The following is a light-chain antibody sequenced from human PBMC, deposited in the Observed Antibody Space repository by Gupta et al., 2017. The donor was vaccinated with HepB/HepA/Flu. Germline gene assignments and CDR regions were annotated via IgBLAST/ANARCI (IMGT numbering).Light chain of an antibody. CDR3: QQPSNWPPLT. CDR2: DAS. J-gene: IGKJ4*01. CDR1: QSVSSY. V-gene: IGKV3-11*01. Sequence: EIVLTQSPATLSLSPGERATLSCRASQSVSSYLAWYKQKPGQAPRLLIYDASNRDTGIPARFSGSGYGTDFTLTISSREPEDFAVYYCQQPSNWPPLTFGGGTKVEIK.